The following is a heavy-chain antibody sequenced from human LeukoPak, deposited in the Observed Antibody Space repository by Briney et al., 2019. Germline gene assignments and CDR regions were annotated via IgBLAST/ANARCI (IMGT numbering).Heavy chain of an antibody. CDR1: GGSFSGYY. CDR2: INHSGST. D-gene: IGHD3-10*01. J-gene: IGHJ4*02. CDR3: ARCSSLLWFGGSGAFDY. V-gene: IGHV4-34*01. Sequence: SETLSLTCAVYGGSFSGYYWSWIRQPPGKGLEWIAEINHSGSTKYNPSLKSRVTISVDTSKNQFSLKLTSVTAADTAVYYCARCSSLLWFGGSGAFDYWGQGTLVTVSS.